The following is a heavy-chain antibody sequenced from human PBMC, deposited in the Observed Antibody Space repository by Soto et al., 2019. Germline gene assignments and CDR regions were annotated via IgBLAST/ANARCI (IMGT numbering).Heavy chain of an antibody. CDR3: ARSSTGYYKWFDP. CDR2: IYYSGIT. CDR1: GDSISTDY. V-gene: IGHV4-59*04. D-gene: IGHD3-22*01. J-gene: IGHJ5*02. Sequence: SETLSLTCTVSGDSISTDYWSLIRQSPGKGLEWIGNIYYSGITYYNPSLRSRVAISVDTSKNQFSLKLSSVSAADTAVYYCARSSTGYYKWFDPWGQGTLVTVSS.